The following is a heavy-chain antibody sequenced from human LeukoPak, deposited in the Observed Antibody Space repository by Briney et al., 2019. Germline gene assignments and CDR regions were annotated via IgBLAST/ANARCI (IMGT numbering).Heavy chain of an antibody. CDR2: ISGSGGST. D-gene: IGHD3-10*02. V-gene: IGHV3-23*01. J-gene: IGHJ6*04. CDR1: GFTFSSYA. Sequence: GKSLRLSCAASGFTFSSYAMSWVRQAPGKGLEWVSAISGSGGSTYYADSVKGRFTISRDNSKNSLYLQMNSLRAEDTAVYYCAELGITMIGGVWGKGTTVTISS. CDR3: AELGITMIGGV.